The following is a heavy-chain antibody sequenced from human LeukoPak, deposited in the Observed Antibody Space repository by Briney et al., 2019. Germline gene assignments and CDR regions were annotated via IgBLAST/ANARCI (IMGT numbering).Heavy chain of an antibody. CDR1: GGSFSGYY. CDR3: ARGSSNLPRGYYYYYYMDV. D-gene: IGHD4-11*01. CDR2: INHSGST. Sequence: PSETLSLTCAVYGGSFSGYYWSWIRQPPGKGLEWIGEINHSGSTNYNPSLKSRVTISVDTSKNQFSLKLSSVTAADTAVYYCARGSSNLPRGYYYYYYMDVWGKGTTVTVSS. J-gene: IGHJ6*03. V-gene: IGHV4-34*01.